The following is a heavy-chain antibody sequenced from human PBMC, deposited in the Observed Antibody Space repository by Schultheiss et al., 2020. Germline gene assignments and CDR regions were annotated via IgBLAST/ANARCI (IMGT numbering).Heavy chain of an antibody. CDR3: ARRQDYYDSRGYRYWNFDL. D-gene: IGHD3-22*01. CDR1: GGSISSGDYY. J-gene: IGHJ2*01. V-gene: IGHV4-30-4*01. CDR2: IYYSGST. Sequence: SQPLSRTCTVSGGSISSGDYYWSWIRQPPGKGLEWIGYIYYSGSTYYNTSLKSRVTISVDTSKNQFSLKLSSVTAADTAVYYCARRQDYYDSRGYRYWNFDLWGPGTLVTVSS.